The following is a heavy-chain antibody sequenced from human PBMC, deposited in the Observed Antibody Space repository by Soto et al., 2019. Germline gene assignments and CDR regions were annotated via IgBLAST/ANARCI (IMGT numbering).Heavy chain of an antibody. Sequence: GGSLRLSCAASGFTSSSNWMYWVRQAPGKGLVWVSRINSDGSSTFYAESVKGRFTISRENAKNTLYLQMNSLRAEDTAVYYCSKWFDSWGQGTQVTVSS. CDR3: SKWFDS. CDR2: INSDGSST. V-gene: IGHV3-74*01. CDR1: GFTSSSNW. J-gene: IGHJ5*01.